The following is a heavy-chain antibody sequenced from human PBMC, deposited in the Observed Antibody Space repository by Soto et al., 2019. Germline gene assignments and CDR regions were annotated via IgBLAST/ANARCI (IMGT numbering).Heavy chain of an antibody. CDR1: GYTLTSNY. D-gene: IGHD2-2*01. CDR2: LNPTGGGT. V-gene: IGHV1-46*01. CDR3: ARGIVLVPAAIAY. J-gene: IGHJ4*02. Sequence: ASVKVSCKASGYTLTSNYMHWVRQAPGQGLEWMGILNPTGGGTIYAQKFQGRVTITRDTSASTAYMELSSLRSEDTAVYYCARGIVLVPAAIAYWGQGTLVTVSS.